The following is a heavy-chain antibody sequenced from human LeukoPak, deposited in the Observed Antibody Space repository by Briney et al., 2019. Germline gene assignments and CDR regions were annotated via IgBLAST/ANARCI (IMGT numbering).Heavy chain of an antibody. D-gene: IGHD3-3*01. CDR1: GGSISSYY. V-gene: IGHV4-59*01. J-gene: IGHJ4*02. CDR3: ASRSSIWSGYQDTLYYFDS. Sequence: SETLSLTCTVSGGSISSYYWSWIRHPPGERLEWIGDIYYSGSTNYNPSLKRRVTISVDTSKNQFSLKLSSVTAADTAVYYCASRSSIWSGYQDTLYYFDSWGQGTLVTVSS. CDR2: IYYSGST.